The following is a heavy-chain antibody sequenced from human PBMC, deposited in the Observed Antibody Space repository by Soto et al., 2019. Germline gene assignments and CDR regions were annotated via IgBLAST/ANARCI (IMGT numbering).Heavy chain of an antibody. CDR1: GDSITNTTYS. CDR2: VYKSGST. D-gene: IGHD4-4*01. Sequence: SETLSLTCTVSGDSITNTTYSWAWIRQPPGKALEWLGRVYKSGSTYYNPSLKSRVTVSVDTAKNQFSLELDSVTAADTAVYHCASQRDGYSIDYWGQGSLVTVYS. CDR3: ASQRDGYSIDY. J-gene: IGHJ4*01. V-gene: IGHV4-39*01.